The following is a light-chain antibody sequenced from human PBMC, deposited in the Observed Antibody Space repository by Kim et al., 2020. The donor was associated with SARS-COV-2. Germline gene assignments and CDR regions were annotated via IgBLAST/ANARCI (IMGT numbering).Light chain of an antibody. CDR1: SSNIGSNT. CDR2: SNN. CDR3: AAWDDSLNIYV. J-gene: IGLJ1*01. Sequence: GQGVTISCSGCSSNIGSNTVNWYQQVPGTAPKLLIYSNNQRPSGVPDRFSGSKSGTSASLAISGLQSEDEADYYCAAWDDSLNIYVFGSGTKVTVL. V-gene: IGLV1-44*01.